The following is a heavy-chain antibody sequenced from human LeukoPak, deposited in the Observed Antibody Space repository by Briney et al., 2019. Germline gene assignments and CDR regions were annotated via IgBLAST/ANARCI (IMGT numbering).Heavy chain of an antibody. J-gene: IGHJ4*02. Sequence: SETLSLTCTVSGGSISSSSYYWGWIRQPPGKGLEWIGSIYYSGSTYYNPSLKSRATISVDTSKNQFSLKLSSVTAADTAVYYCASAIVVMVAATYYFDYWGQGTLVTVSS. D-gene: IGHD2-15*01. CDR1: GGSISSSSYY. CDR2: IYYSGST. V-gene: IGHV4-39*01. CDR3: ASAIVVMVAATYYFDY.